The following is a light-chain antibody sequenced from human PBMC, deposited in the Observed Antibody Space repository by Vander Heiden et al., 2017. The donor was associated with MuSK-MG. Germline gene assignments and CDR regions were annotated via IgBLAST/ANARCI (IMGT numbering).Light chain of an antibody. V-gene: IGKV3-20*01. J-gene: IGKJ1*01. CDR1: QSVNRSY. CDR2: GAS. CDR3: QPWET. Sequence: EVVLTQSPGTLSLSPGDRATLSCRASQSVNRSYFAWYQQKAGQAPRLRIYGASSRATGIKVRFSGSGSGTDFTRTSSRMEAEDCEGYYCQPWETFGQGTKVEIK.